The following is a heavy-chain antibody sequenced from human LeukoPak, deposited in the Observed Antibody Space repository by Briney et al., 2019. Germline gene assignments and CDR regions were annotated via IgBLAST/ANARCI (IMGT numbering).Heavy chain of an antibody. J-gene: IGHJ4*02. CDR1: GFTFSSYA. CDR3: AKGRNEDGDAALNY. Sequence: GGSLRLSCAASGFTFSSYAMSWVRQAPGKGLEWVSSISGSGGNTFYADSVKGRFTISRDNSKNTLYLQMNSLRDEDTAAYHCAKGRNEDGDAALNYWGQGTLVTVSS. D-gene: IGHD4-17*01. CDR2: ISGSGGNT. V-gene: IGHV3-23*01.